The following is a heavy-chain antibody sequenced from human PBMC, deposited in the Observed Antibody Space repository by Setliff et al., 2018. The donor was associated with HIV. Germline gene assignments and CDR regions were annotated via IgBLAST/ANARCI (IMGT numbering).Heavy chain of an antibody. D-gene: IGHD2-15*01. V-gene: IGHV3-23*01. J-gene: IGHJ4*02. Sequence: PGGSLRLSCAASGFTFRTYDMSWVRQAPGKGLEWVPTIGGSGDNTYYADSVKGRFTISRDNSKNTLYLQMNSLRAEDTAVYYCAKLPHGGPLYYFDYWGQGTLVTVSS. CDR3: AKLPHGGPLYYFDY. CDR2: IGGSGDNT. CDR1: GFTFRTYD.